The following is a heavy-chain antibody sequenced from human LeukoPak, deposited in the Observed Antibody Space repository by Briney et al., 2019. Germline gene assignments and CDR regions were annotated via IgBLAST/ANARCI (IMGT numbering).Heavy chain of an antibody. D-gene: IGHD5-12*01. Sequence: PSETLSLTCAVYGGSFSGYYWSWFRQPPGKGLEWIGEINHSGSTNYNPSLKSRVTISVDTSKNQFSLKLSSVTAADTAVYYCARGEWLRWGQGTLVTVTS. CDR2: INHSGST. CDR1: GGSFSGYY. CDR3: ARGEWLR. V-gene: IGHV4-34*01. J-gene: IGHJ4*02.